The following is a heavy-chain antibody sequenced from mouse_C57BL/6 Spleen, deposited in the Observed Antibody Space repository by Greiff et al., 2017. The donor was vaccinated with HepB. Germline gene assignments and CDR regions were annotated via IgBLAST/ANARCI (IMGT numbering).Heavy chain of an antibody. CDR1: GYTFTSYW. J-gene: IGHJ3*01. D-gene: IGHD3-3*01. V-gene: IGHV1-64*01. Sequence: VQLQQPGAELVKPGASVKLSCKASGYTFTSYWMHWVKQRPGQGLEWIGMIHPNSGSTNYNETFKSKSTLTVDKSSSTTYMQLSSLTSEDSAVYYCARRDAAWFAYWGQGTLVTVSA. CDR2: IHPNSGST. CDR3: ARRDAAWFAY.